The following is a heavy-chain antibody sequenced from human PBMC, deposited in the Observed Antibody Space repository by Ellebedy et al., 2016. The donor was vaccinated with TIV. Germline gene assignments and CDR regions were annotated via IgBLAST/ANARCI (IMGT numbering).Heavy chain of an antibody. CDR3: TPWGLGGY. Sequence: GESPKISCAASGFNFSSYGMHWVRQAPGRGLVWVSRISNDGSSTSYADSVKRRFTISRDNAKNPQYLQMNSLRAEDTAAYYCTPWGLGGYWGQGTLVTVSS. D-gene: IGHD2-21*01. CDR2: ISNDGSST. V-gene: IGHV3-74*01. J-gene: IGHJ4*02. CDR1: GFNFSSYG.